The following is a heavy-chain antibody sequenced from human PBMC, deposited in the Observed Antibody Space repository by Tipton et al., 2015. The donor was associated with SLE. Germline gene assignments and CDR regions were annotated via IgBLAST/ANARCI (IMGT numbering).Heavy chain of an antibody. D-gene: IGHD3-3*02. Sequence: TLSLTCAVSGYSISSGYYWGWIRQPPGKGLEWIGSIYHSGSTYYNPSLKSRVTISVDTSRNQFSLGLISVTAAGTAVNYCATFSQSRLFDYWGQGRLVTVSS. CDR3: ATFSQSRLFDY. V-gene: IGHV4-38-2*01. CDR2: IYHSGST. CDR1: GYSISSGYY. J-gene: IGHJ4*02.